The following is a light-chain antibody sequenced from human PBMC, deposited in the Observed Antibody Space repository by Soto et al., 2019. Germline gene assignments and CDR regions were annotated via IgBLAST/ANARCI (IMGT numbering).Light chain of an antibody. J-gene: IGKJ1*01. CDR2: AAS. Sequence: DIQMTQSPSSVSASVGDRFTMTCRASQGISSWLVWYQQKPGKAPKLLIYAASSLQSGVPSRFSGSGSGTDFTLTISGLQPEDLATYYCQQANSSPWTFGQGTKVDIK. CDR3: QQANSSPWT. V-gene: IGKV1-12*01. CDR1: QGISSW.